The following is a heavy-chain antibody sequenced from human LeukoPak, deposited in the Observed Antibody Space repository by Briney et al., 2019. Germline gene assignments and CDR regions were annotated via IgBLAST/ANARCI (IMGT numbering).Heavy chain of an antibody. CDR3: ARDHPPYGMDV. V-gene: IGHV3-33*08. CDR2: IWYDGSNK. CDR1: GFTFSSYG. J-gene: IGHJ6*02. Sequence: GGSLRLSCAASGFTFSSYGMHWVRQAPGKGLEWVAVIWYDGSNKYYADSVKGRFTISRDNSKNTLYLQMNSLRAEDTAVYYCARDHPPYGMDVWGQGTTVTVSS.